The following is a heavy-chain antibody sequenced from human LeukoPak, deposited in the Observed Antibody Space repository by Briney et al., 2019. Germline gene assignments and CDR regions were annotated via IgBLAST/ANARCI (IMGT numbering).Heavy chain of an antibody. CDR3: AIAVGWEIGY. V-gene: IGHV3-7*01. CDR2: IDQDESER. Sequence: PGGSLRHSCATSGLRSSSYWMSWVRQAPGKGLEWVANIDQDESERNYVDSAKGRFTISRDGAKNSVYLQMNSLKDEDTAVYYCAIAVGWEIGYWGQGTLVTVSS. D-gene: IGHD1-26*01. CDR1: GLRSSSYW. J-gene: IGHJ4*02.